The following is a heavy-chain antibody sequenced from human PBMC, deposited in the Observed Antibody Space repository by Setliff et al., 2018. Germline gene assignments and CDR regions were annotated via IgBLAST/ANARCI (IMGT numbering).Heavy chain of an antibody. V-gene: IGHV4-59*01. CDR3: ARGGTFRYFDF. CDR1: GGSISSYY. D-gene: IGHD5-12*01. Sequence: SETLSLTCTVSGGSISSYYWSWIRRPPGKGLEWIGYIYYSGSTNYNPSLKSRVTISVDTSKNQFSLKLSSVTAADTAVYYCARGGTFRYFDFWGQGAPVTVSS. CDR2: IYYSGST. J-gene: IGHJ4*02.